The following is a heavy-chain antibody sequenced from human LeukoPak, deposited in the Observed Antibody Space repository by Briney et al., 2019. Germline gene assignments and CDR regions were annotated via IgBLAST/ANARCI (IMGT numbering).Heavy chain of an antibody. Sequence: PSETLSLTCTVSGGSISSYYWSWIRQPPGKGLEWIGYIYYSGSTNYNPSLKSRDTISGDTSKNQFSLKLSSVTAADTAVYYCAGTPSVDYFDYWGQGTLVTVSS. CDR3: AGTPSVDYFDY. CDR2: IYYSGST. V-gene: IGHV4-59*01. CDR1: GGSISSYY. J-gene: IGHJ4*02.